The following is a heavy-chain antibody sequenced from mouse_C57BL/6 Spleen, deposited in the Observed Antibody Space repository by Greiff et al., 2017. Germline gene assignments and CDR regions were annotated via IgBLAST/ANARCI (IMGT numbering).Heavy chain of an antibody. Sequence: EVQGVESGGGLVKPGGSLKLSCAASGFTFSSYAMSWVRQTPEKRLEWVATISDGGSYTYYPDNVKGRFTISRDNAKNNLYLQMSHLKSEDTAMYYCARDRLLTSFDYWGQGTTLTVSS. CDR1: GFTFSSYA. V-gene: IGHV5-4*01. D-gene: IGHD4-1*01. J-gene: IGHJ2*01. CDR3: ARDRLLTSFDY. CDR2: ISDGGSYT.